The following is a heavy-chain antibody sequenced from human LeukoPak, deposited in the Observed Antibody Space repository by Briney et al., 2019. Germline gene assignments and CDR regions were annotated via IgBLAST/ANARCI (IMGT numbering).Heavy chain of an antibody. J-gene: IGHJ5*02. CDR2: MNPNSGNT. CDR3: ARGPTRITIRSSGRGGYNWFDP. CDR1: GYTFTGYD. V-gene: IGHV1-8*01. D-gene: IGHD3-10*01. Sequence: ASVKVSCKASGYTFTGYDINWVRQATGQGLEWMGWMNPNSGNTGYAQKFQGRVTMTRNTSISTAYMELSSLRSEDTAVYYCARGPTRITIRSSGRGGYNWFDPWGQGTLVTVSS.